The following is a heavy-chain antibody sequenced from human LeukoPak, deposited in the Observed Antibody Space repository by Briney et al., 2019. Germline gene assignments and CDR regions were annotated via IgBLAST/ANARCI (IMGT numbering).Heavy chain of an antibody. V-gene: IGHV4-4*02. CDR1: GGSISSNNW. J-gene: IGHJ4*02. Sequence: SETLSLTCAVSGGSISSNNWWSWVRQPPGKGLEWIGEIYHSGSTNYNPSLKSRVTISVDRSKNQFSLKLSSVTAADTAVYYCATSPVLAAAGTNYWGQGTLVTVSS. CDR3: ATSPVLAAAGTNY. CDR2: IYHSGST. D-gene: IGHD6-13*01.